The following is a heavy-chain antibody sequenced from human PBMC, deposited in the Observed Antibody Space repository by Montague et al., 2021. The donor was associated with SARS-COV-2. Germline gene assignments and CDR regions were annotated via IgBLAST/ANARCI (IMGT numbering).Heavy chain of an antibody. Sequence: SETLSLTCSVSGGSISSYYWSWIRQSPGKGLEWIGYIVHSGITDXNPSLKSRVTISVDMSKNQFSLQLNSVTAADSAVYYCARTEYNWNDWFDPWGQGTLVTVSS. CDR1: GGSISSYY. J-gene: IGHJ5*02. CDR3: ARTEYNWNDWFDP. D-gene: IGHD1-20*01. CDR2: IVHSGIT. V-gene: IGHV4-59*13.